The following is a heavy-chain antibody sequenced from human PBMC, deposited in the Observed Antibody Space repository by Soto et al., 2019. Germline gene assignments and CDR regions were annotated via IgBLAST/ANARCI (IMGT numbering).Heavy chain of an antibody. CDR1: VFTFVDYC. J-gene: IGHJ3*02. CDR2: ISSSSSYT. D-gene: IGHD3-9*01. Sequence: VVSLILACSSSVFTFVDYCIGWVRQAAVKGLEWVSYISSSSSYTNYADSVKGRFTISRDNAKNSLYRQMNSLRAEDTAVYYCARDRHHWPAVCFDFDIWGQRTLVTVSS. V-gene: IGHV3-11*06. CDR3: ARDRHHWPAVCFDFDI.